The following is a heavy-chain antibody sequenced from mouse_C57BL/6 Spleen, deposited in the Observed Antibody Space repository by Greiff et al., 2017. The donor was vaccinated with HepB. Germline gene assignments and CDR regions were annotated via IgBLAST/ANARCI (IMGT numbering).Heavy chain of an antibody. CDR1: GFTFSNYW. CDR2: IRLKSDNYAT. Sequence: EVKLMESGGGLVQPGGSMKLSCVASGFTFSNYWMNWVRQSPEKGLEWVAQIRLKSDNYATHYAESVKGRFTISRDDSKSSVYLQMNNLRAEDTGIDYCTYYDYDGFDYWGQGTTLTVSS. V-gene: IGHV6-3*01. J-gene: IGHJ2*01. D-gene: IGHD2-4*01. CDR3: TYYDYDGFDY.